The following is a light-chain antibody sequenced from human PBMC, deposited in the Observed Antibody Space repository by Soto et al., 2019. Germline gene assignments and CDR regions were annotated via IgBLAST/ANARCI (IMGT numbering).Light chain of an antibody. CDR1: SSDVGGYNY. CDR2: AVS. CDR3: SSYTTSSTLLYV. V-gene: IGLV2-14*01. Sequence: QSALTQPASVSGSPGQSITISCTGTSSDVGGYNYVSWYQQHPGKAPKLMIYAVSNRPSGVSPRFSGSKSGNTASLTISGLQAEEEADYHCSSYTTSSTLLYVFGTGTKLTVL. J-gene: IGLJ1*01.